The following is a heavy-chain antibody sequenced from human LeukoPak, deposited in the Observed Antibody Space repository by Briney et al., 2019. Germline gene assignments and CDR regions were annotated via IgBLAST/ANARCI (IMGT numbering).Heavy chain of an antibody. CDR2: IYYSGST. Sequence: SETLSLTCTVSGGSISSSSYYWGWIRQPPGKGLEWIGSIYYSGSTYYNPSLKSRVTISVDTSKNQFSLKLSSVTAADTAVYYCAREVYSSFNWFDPWGQGTLVTVSS. J-gene: IGHJ5*02. CDR1: GGSISSSSYY. D-gene: IGHD6-6*01. V-gene: IGHV4-39*07. CDR3: AREVYSSFNWFDP.